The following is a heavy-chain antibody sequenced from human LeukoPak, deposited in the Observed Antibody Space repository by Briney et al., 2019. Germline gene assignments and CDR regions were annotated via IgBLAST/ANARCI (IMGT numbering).Heavy chain of an antibody. CDR3: ARRDYYFYSMDV. CDR1: GFTFSSYE. J-gene: IGHJ6*03. Sequence: GGSLRLSCAASGFTFSSYEMNWVRQAPGKGLDWVSYISSSGNTIYYADSVKGRFTISRDNAKNSLYLQMNSLRAEDTAVYFCARRDYYFYSMDVWGKGTTVTVSS. CDR2: ISSSGNTI. V-gene: IGHV3-48*03.